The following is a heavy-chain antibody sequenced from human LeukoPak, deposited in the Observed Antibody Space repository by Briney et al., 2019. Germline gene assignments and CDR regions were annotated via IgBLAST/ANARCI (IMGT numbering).Heavy chain of an antibody. D-gene: IGHD6-19*01. CDR3: ARGYSSGWGYYYYYMDV. J-gene: IGHJ6*03. V-gene: IGHV1-2*02. CDR1: GYTFTGYY. Sequence: ASVKVSCKASGYTFTGYYMHWVRQAPGQGLEWMGWINPNSGGTNYAQKFQGRVTMTRDTPISTAYMELSRLRSDDTAVYYCARGYSSGWGYYYYYMDVWGKGTTVTVSS. CDR2: INPNSGGT.